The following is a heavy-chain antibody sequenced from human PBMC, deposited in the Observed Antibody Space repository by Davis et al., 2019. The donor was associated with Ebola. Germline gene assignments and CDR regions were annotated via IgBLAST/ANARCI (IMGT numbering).Heavy chain of an antibody. Sequence: SETLSLTCTVSGGSISSYYWSWIRQPAGKGLEWVGRIYTSGSTNYNPSLKSRVTMSVDTSKNQFSLKLSSVTAADTAVYYCARDHCSGGSCYVYGMDVWGQGTTVTVSS. CDR1: GGSISSYY. V-gene: IGHV4-4*07. J-gene: IGHJ6*02. CDR2: IYTSGST. D-gene: IGHD2-15*01. CDR3: ARDHCSGGSCYVYGMDV.